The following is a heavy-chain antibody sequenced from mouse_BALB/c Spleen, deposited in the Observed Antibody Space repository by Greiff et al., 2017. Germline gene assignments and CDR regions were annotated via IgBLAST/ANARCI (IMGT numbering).Heavy chain of an antibody. D-gene: IGHD2-4*01. J-gene: IGHJ4*01. Sequence: LQQPGSELVRPGASVKLSCKASGYTFTSYWMHWVKQRHGQGLEWIGNIYPGSGSTNYDEKFKSKGTLTVDTSSSTAYMHLSSLTSEDSAVYYCMMITTDYAMDYWGQGTSGTVSS. CDR3: MMITTDYAMDY. V-gene: IGHV1S22*01. CDR2: IYPGSGST. CDR1: GYTFTSYW.